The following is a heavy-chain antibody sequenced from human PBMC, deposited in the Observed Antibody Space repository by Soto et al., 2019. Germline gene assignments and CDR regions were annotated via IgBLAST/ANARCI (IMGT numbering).Heavy chain of an antibody. CDR2: IYYSGST. Sequence: QVQLQESGPGLVKPSQTLSLTCTVSGGSISSADYYWSWIRQHPGKGLEWIGYIYYSGSTYYNPSLKSRVTISVDTSKNQFSLKLSSVTAADTAVYYCVRYGSGTYYPTTFDYWGQGTLVTVSS. CDR1: GGSISSADYY. D-gene: IGHD3-10*01. J-gene: IGHJ4*02. CDR3: VRYGSGTYYPTTFDY. V-gene: IGHV4-31*03.